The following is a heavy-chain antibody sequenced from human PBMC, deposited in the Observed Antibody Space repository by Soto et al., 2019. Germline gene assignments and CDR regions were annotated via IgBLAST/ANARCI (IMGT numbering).Heavy chain of an antibody. Sequence: GGSLRLSCAASGFTFSSYGMHWVRQAPGKGLEWVAVISYDGSNKYYADSVKGRFTISRDNSKNTLYLQMNSLRAEDTAVYYCAKGRDGYNYLLDYWGQGTLVTVSS. V-gene: IGHV3-30*18. CDR3: AKGRDGYNYLLDY. CDR1: GFTFSSYG. CDR2: ISYDGSNK. D-gene: IGHD5-12*01. J-gene: IGHJ4*02.